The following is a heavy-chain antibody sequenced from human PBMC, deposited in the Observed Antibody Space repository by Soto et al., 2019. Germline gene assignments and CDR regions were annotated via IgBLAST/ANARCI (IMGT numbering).Heavy chain of an antibody. CDR3: ARDAGGQSGNFIFDS. J-gene: IGHJ4*02. CDR1: GFSFSDYV. CDR2: MWYHGRDK. Sequence: QVRLVESGGGVFQPGRSLRLSCAASGFSFSDYVMHWVRQSPGEGLEWVAVMWYHGRDKFYAESVKGRFTITRDNSKNTLYLQMNSLRAEDTAVYYCARDAGGQSGNFIFDSWGQGALVTVSS. V-gene: IGHV3-33*01. D-gene: IGHD1-26*01.